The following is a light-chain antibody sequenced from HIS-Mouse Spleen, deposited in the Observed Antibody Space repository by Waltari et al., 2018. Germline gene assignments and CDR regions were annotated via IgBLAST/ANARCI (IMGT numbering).Light chain of an antibody. V-gene: IGLV2-11*02. CDR2: DVS. J-gene: IGLJ1*01. CDR1: RRDVGAYTY. Sequence: QSALTQPRPVSGSPGQSVPISCTGTRRDVGAYTYVSWYHQHPGKAPKLRIYDVSKRPSGVPDRFSGSKSGNTASLTISGLQAEDEADYYCCSYAGSYTGVFGTGTKVTVL. CDR3: CSYAGSYTGV.